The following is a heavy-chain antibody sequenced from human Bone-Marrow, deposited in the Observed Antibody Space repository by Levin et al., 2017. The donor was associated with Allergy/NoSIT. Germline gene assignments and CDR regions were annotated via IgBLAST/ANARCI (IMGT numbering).Heavy chain of an antibody. V-gene: IGHV3-53*01. CDR3: ARDTHARDRADY. J-gene: IGHJ4*02. Sequence: AGGSLRLSCAASGFSVINNYMSWVRQAPGKGLEWLALISSDGTTSYTDSVRGRLTISRDNSRNMVYLQINSLRAADTAVYYCARDTHARDRADYWGQGTLVIVSS. CDR1: GFSVINNY. CDR2: ISSDGTT.